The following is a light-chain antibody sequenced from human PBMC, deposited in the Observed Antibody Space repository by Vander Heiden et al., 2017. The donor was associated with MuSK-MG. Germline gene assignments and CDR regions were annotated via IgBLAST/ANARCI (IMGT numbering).Light chain of an antibody. Sequence: DIQMTQSPSSLSASVGDRVTITCRASQSISSYLNWYQQKPGKAPKLLIYAASSLQSGLPSRFSRSGSGTDFTLTIRILQPEDFATYYCQQSESTPRTFGQGTKVEIK. V-gene: IGKV1-39*01. CDR1: QSISSY. CDR2: AAS. CDR3: QQSESTPRT. J-gene: IGKJ1*01.